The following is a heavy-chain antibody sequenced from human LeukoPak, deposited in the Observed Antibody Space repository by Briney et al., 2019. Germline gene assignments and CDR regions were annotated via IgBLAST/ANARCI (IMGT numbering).Heavy chain of an antibody. Sequence: PSETLSLTCTVSGGSISSYYWSWIRQPPGKGLEWIGYIYYSGSTNYNPSLKSRVTISVDTSKNQFSLKLSSVTAADTAVYYCARVTSVGATSVYWGQGTLVTVSS. J-gene: IGHJ4*02. V-gene: IGHV4-59*01. CDR3: ARVTSVGATSVY. D-gene: IGHD1-26*01. CDR1: GGSISSYY. CDR2: IYYSGST.